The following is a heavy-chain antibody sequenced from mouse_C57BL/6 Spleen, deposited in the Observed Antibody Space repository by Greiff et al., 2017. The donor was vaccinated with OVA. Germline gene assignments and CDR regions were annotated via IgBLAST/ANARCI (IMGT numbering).Heavy chain of an antibody. J-gene: IGHJ3*01. V-gene: IGHV10-1*01. CDR1: GFSFNTYA. CDR3: VRQEILRWFAY. CDR2: IRSKSNNYAT. D-gene: IGHD1-1*01. Sequence: EVHLVESGGGLVQPKGSLKLSCAASGFSFNTYAMNWVRQAPGKGLEWVARIRSKSNNYATCYADSVKDRFTISRDDSESMLYLQMNNLKTEDTAMYYCVRQEILRWFAYWGQGTLVTVSA.